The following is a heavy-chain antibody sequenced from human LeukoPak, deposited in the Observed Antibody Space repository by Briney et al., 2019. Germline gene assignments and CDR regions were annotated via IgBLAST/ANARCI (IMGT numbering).Heavy chain of an antibody. V-gene: IGHV4-59*01. D-gene: IGHD1-1*01. CDR2: MYYSGTT. Sequence: KASETLSLTCTVSGGSITSYYWSWIRQPSGKTLEWIGYMYYSGTTNYNPSLKSRVTMSVDTSKNQFSLNLSSVTAADTAIYYCASRRQLEGLEAWGQGALVTVSS. J-gene: IGHJ5*02. CDR3: ASRRQLEGLEA. CDR1: GGSITSYY.